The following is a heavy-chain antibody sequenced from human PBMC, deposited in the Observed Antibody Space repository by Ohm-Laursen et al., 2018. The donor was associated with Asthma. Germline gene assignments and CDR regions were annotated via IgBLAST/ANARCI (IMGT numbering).Heavy chain of an antibody. CDR2: ISYDGSNK. CDR3: AKDHIAAAVQKINYYYYGMDV. V-gene: IGHV3-30*18. Sequence: SLRLSCSASGFTFSSYGMHWVRQAPGKGLEWVAVISYDGSNKYYADSVKGRFTISRDNSKNTLYLQMNSLRAEDTAVYYCAKDHIAAAVQKINYYYYGMDVWGQGTTVTVSS. CDR1: GFTFSSYG. J-gene: IGHJ6*02. D-gene: IGHD6-13*01.